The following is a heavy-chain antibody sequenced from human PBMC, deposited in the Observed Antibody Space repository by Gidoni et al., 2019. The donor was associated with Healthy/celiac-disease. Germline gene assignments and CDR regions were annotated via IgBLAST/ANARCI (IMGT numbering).Heavy chain of an antibody. J-gene: IGHJ4*02. CDR1: CYTFTSYG. CDR2: MSAYNGNT. V-gene: IGHV1-18*01. D-gene: IGHD5-12*01. Sequence: QVQLVQSGAEVTKPGASVKVSCKASCYTFTSYGISWVRQAPGQGLEWMGWMSAYNGNTNYAQKLQGRVTMTTDTSTSTAYMELRSLRSDDTAVYYCARMSRIVATIIGAPFDYWGQGTLVTVSS. CDR3: ARMSRIVATIIGAPFDY.